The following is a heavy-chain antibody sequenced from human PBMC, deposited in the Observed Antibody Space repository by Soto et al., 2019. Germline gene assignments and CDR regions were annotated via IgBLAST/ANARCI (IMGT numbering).Heavy chain of an antibody. D-gene: IGHD6-6*01. Sequence: SATLSLTCSIYSGSFSGYYWSWIRQPPGKGLEWIGEISQSGNTNYSPSLKSRVSISIDTSKKQFSLNLASVSAADTAVYYCARAPKVSGSSQTRPDFWGQGTLVTVS. J-gene: IGHJ4*02. CDR3: ARAPKVSGSSQTRPDF. CDR2: ISQSGNT. CDR1: SGSFSGYY. V-gene: IGHV4-34*01.